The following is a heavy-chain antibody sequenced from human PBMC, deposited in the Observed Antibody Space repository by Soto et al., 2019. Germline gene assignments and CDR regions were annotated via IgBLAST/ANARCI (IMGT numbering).Heavy chain of an antibody. J-gene: IGHJ6*02. CDR3: AKETTVTTFLGYFYYYGMDV. CDR2: ISDDGSNK. D-gene: IGHD4-17*01. V-gene: IGHV3-30*18. Sequence: QVQLVESGGGVVQPGRSLRLSCAASGFSFSTYAMHWVRQAPGKGLEWVAVISDDGSNKYYADSARGRFTISRDNSKKSLYLPMNSLRAEDTAVYYCAKETTVTTFLGYFYYYGMDVWGQGTTVTVSS. CDR1: GFSFSTYA.